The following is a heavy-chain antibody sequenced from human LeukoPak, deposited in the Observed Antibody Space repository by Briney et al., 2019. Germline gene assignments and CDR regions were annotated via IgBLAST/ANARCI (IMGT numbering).Heavy chain of an antibody. J-gene: IGHJ4*02. CDR3: TRDDRVYCSGGSCYGYYFDY. CDR2: IRQDGREK. V-gene: IGHV3-7*05. CDR1: GFTFSSYW. D-gene: IGHD2-15*01. Sequence: PGGSLRLSCAASGFTFSSYWMSWVRQAPGKGLEWVANIRQDGREKHYVDSVKGRFTISRDNAKNSLYLQMNSLRAEDTAVYYCTRDDRVYCSGGSCYGYYFDYWGQGTLVTVSS.